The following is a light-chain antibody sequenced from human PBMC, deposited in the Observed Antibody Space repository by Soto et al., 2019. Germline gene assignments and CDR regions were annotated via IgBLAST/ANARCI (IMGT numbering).Light chain of an antibody. J-gene: IGLJ1*01. CDR1: SSNIGADFD. Sequence: QSVLTQPPSVSGAPGQRITISCTGSSSNIGADFDVYWYQQLPGAAPKLLIYGNTNRPSGVPDRFSVSKSGTSASLAITGLQAEDQADYYCQSYDSSLPGLFGTGTKVTV. V-gene: IGLV1-40*01. CDR3: QSYDSSLPGL. CDR2: GNT.